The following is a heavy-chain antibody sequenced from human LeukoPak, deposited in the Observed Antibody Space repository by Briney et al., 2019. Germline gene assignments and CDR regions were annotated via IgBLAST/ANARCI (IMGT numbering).Heavy chain of an antibody. J-gene: IGHJ4*02. V-gene: IGHV3-23*01. CDR1: GFTFSDFA. CDR3: ARETAAGFDC. Sequence: PGGSLRLSCAASGFTFSDFAVGWVRQAPGKGLEWVSVISGSGGTTYYADSVKGRFTISRDNPKNTLYLQMNSLRAEDTAVYYCARETAAGFDCWGQGTLVTVSS. D-gene: IGHD6-13*01. CDR2: ISGSGGTT.